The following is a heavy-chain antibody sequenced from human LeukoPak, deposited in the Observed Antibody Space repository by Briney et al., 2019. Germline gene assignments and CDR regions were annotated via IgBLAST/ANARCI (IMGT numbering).Heavy chain of an antibody. Sequence: PSETLSLTGTVSGVSISSYYWSWIRQPPGKGLEWIGYIYYSGSTNYNPSLKSRVTISVDTSKNQFSLKLSSVTAADTAVYYCARERCSGGSCYLGGVLRGYFDSWGQGTLVTVSS. D-gene: IGHD2-15*01. CDR2: IYYSGST. CDR3: ARERCSGGSCYLGGVLRGYFDS. J-gene: IGHJ4*02. V-gene: IGHV4-59*01. CDR1: GVSISSYY.